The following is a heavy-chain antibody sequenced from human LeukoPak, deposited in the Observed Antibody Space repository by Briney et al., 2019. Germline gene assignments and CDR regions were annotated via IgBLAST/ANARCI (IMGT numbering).Heavy chain of an antibody. CDR2: IYHSGST. V-gene: IGHV4-30-2*01. CDR1: GGSISSGGYS. J-gene: IGHJ4*02. CDR3: ARVPNRYSFAFFDY. D-gene: IGHD5-18*01. Sequence: PSETLSLTCAVSGGSISSGGYSWSWIRQPPGKGLAWIGYIYHSGSTYYNPSLKSRVTISVDRSKNQFSLKLSSVTAADTAVHYCARVPNRYSFAFFDYWGQGTLVTVSS.